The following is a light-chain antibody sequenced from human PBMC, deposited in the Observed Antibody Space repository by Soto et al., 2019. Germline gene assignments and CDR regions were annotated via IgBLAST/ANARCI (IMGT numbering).Light chain of an antibody. J-gene: IGLJ2*01. V-gene: IGLV1-40*01. CDR3: QSYDSSLHVV. Sequence: QSVLTQPPSVSGAPGQRVTISCTGSSSNIGAGYDVHWYQQLPGTAPKLLIYGNSNRPSGVPDRFSGSKSGTSASLAITGLQAEDGADLYCQSYDSSLHVVFGGGTKLTVL. CDR2: GNS. CDR1: SSNIGAGYD.